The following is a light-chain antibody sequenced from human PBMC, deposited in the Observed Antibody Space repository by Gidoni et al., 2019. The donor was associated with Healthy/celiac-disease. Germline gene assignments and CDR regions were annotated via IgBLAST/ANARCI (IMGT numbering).Light chain of an antibody. CDR3: QAWDSGWV. J-gene: IGLJ3*02. CDR2: QDS. Sequence: SYELTQPPSGSVSPGQTASITCSGDKLGDKYACWYQQKPGQSPVLVIYQDSKRPSGIPERFSGSNSGNTATLTISGTQAMDEADYYCQAWDSGWVFGGGTKLTVL. CDR1: KLGDKY. V-gene: IGLV3-1*01.